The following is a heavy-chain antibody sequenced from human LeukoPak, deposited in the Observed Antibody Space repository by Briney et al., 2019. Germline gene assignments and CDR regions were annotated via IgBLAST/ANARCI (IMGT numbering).Heavy chain of an antibody. V-gene: IGHV1-8*03. Sequence: ASVKVSCKASGYTFTSYDINWVRQATGQGLEWMGWMNPNSGNTGYAQKFQGRVTITRNTSISTAYMELSSLRSEDTAVYYCARGYCSSTSCGNWFDPWGQGTLVTVSS. D-gene: IGHD2-2*01. CDR2: MNPNSGNT. CDR3: ARGYCSSTSCGNWFDP. CDR1: GYTFTSYD. J-gene: IGHJ5*02.